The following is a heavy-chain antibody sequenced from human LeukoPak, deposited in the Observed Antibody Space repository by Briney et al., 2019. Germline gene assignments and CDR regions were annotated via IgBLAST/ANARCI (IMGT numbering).Heavy chain of an antibody. CDR1: GGSVSGGSYY. D-gene: IGHD5/OR15-5a*01. J-gene: IGHJ4*02. CDR2: FYYTGST. Sequence: SETLFLTCTVSGGSVSGGSYYWSWIRQPPGKGLEWIGYFYYTGSTNYNPSLKSRVTISVDTSKNQFSLRLSSVTAADTAVYYCASGQFLVSNDYWGQGILVTVSS. V-gene: IGHV4-61*01. CDR3: ASGQFLVSNDY.